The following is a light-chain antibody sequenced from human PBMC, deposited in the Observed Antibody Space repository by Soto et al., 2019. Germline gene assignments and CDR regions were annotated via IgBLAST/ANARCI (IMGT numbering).Light chain of an antibody. CDR3: ISYSIRXAYL. J-gene: IGLJ1*01. Sequence: QSVLTQPASVSGSPVQSITISCTGTSSDVCGGYHFSWYQLHPGKAPKLMVFEVNNRSAGVSYRFAGSKSVNTASLTISGIHAEDEADYFRISYSIRXAYLCGSGTKV. CDR2: EVN. CDR1: SSDVCGGYH. V-gene: IGLV2-14*01.